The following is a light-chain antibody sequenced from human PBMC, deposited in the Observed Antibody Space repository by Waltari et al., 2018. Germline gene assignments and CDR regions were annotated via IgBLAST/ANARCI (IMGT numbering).Light chain of an antibody. CDR2: DVS. Sequence: SSDVGGYNYVSWYQQHPGKAPKLMIYDVSNRPSGVSNRFSGSKSGNTASLTISGLQAEDEADYYCSSYTSSTVVFGGGTKLTVL. V-gene: IGLV2-14*03. J-gene: IGLJ2*01. CDR1: SSDVGGYNY. CDR3: SSYTSSTVV.